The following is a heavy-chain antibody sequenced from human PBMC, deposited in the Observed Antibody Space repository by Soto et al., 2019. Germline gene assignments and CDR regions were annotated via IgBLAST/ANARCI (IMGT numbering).Heavy chain of an antibody. V-gene: IGHV3-30*18. CDR2: ISYDGSNR. Sequence: PGGTLRLSCAPSGFTFSRFGMHWVRQAPGKGLEWVAVISYDGSNRFYADYVKGRFTISSDNSKNTLYLQMNSLRPADTAVYYCAKDLYGSETYTDYCGMDVWGQVTTVTVSS. CDR1: GFTFSRFG. CDR3: AKDLYGSETYTDYCGMDV. D-gene: IGHD3-10*01. J-gene: IGHJ6*02.